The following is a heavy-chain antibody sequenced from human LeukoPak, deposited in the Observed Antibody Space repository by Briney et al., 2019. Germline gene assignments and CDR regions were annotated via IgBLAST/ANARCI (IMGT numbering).Heavy chain of an antibody. CDR1: GYTFTSYA. CDR2: INAGNGNT. J-gene: IGHJ4*02. D-gene: IGHD3-10*01. Sequence: ASVKVSCKASGYTFTSYAMHWVRQAPGRRLEWMGWINAGNGNTKYSQKFQGRGTITRDTSASTAYMELSSLRSEDTAVYYCARDLGYYGSGSSYYFDYWGQGTLVTVSS. V-gene: IGHV1-3*01. CDR3: ARDLGYYGSGSSYYFDY.